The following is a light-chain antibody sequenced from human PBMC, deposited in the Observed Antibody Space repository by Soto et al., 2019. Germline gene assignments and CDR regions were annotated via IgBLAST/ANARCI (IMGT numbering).Light chain of an antibody. CDR3: QQYDNLPLT. CDR2: KAS. Sequence: DIQMTQSPSTVSLSVGYRVTXXXXASQTISSWLAWYQQKPGKAPKLLIYKASTLKSGVPSRFSGSGSGIEFTLTISSLQPEDIATYYSQQYDNLPLTFGGGTKVDIK. V-gene: IGKV1-5*03. J-gene: IGKJ4*01. CDR1: QTISSW.